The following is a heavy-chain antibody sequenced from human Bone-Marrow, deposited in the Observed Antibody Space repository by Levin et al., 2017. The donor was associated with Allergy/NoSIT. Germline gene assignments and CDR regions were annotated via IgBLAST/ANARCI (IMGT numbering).Heavy chain of an antibody. Sequence: SETLSLTCTVSGASIRSGAYYWSWVRQPPGRGLEWIGYIYYNGSTYFNPSLKSRVSISVDTSKNQFSLKLSSVTAADTAHYYCARVLAGFDGSAMAYDYWGRGSLVTVSS. J-gene: IGHJ4*02. CDR1: GASIRSGAYY. CDR3: ARVLAGFDGSAMAYDY. V-gene: IGHV4-31*03. D-gene: IGHD3-10*01. CDR2: IYYNGST.